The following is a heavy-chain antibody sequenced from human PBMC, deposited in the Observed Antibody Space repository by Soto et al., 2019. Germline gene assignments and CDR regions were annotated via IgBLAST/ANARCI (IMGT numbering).Heavy chain of an antibody. CDR2: ISSSSSYI. CDR3: ARAIIPRDGYNEAFDY. D-gene: IGHD5-12*01. J-gene: IGHJ4*02. Sequence: GGSLRLSCAASGFTFSSYSMNWVRQAPGKGLEWVSSISSSSSYIYYADSVKGRFTISRDNAKNSLYLQMNSLRAEDTAVYYCARAIIPRDGYNEAFDYWGQGTLVTVSS. V-gene: IGHV3-21*01. CDR1: GFTFSSYS.